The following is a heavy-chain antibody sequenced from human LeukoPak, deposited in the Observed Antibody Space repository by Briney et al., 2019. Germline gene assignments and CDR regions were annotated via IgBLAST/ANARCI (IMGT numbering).Heavy chain of an antibody. V-gene: IGHV3-9*01. J-gene: IGHJ3*02. D-gene: IGHD3-22*01. CDR2: ISWNSGSK. CDR3: AKGGCSGYYYDCAFDI. CDR1: GFTINSYA. Sequence: PAGTLRLSCAASGFTINSYAMNWVRQAPGKGLEWVSGISWNSGSKNYADSVKGRFTISRDNAKNSLYLQMNSLRAEDTALYYCAKGGCSGYYYDCAFDIWGQGTMVTVSS.